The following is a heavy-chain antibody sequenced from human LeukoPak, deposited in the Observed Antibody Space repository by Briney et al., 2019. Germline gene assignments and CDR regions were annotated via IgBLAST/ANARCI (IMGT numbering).Heavy chain of an antibody. CDR1: GGSISSSYYY. Sequence: SETLSLTCTVSGGSISSSYYYWGWIRQPPGKGLEWIVYIYYSGSTYYNPSLKSRVTISVDTSKNQFSLKLSSVTAADTAVYYCARGGVVVAAGIVIFDYWGQGTLVTVSS. J-gene: IGHJ4*02. CDR2: IYYSGST. D-gene: IGHD2-15*01. V-gene: IGHV4-30-4*08. CDR3: ARGGVVVAAGIVIFDY.